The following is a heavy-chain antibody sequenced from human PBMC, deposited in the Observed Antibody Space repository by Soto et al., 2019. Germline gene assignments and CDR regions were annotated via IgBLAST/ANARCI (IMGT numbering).Heavy chain of an antibody. J-gene: IGHJ5*02. V-gene: IGHV4-61*01. Sequence: QVQLQESGPGLVKPSETLSLTCTVSGGSVSSATDYWTWIRQPPGKGLEWIGYTDYSGHSDRNPSRMSRVTISIDRSKNQFSLTLRSVTAADTAVYSCARQSSYDSEHYHYWFDPWGRGILVTVSS. CDR3: ARQSSYDSEHYHYWFDP. CDR2: TDYSGHS. CDR1: GGSVSSATDY. D-gene: IGHD3-22*01.